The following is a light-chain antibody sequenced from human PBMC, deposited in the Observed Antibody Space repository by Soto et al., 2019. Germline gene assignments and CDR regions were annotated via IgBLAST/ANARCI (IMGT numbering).Light chain of an antibody. CDR2: QDS. CDR1: KLGDKY. V-gene: IGLV3-1*01. Sequence: SSELTQPPSVSVSPGQTASITCSGDKLGDKYACWYQQKPGHSPVLVIYQDSKRPSGIPERFSGSNSGNTATLTISGTQAMDEADYYCQAWDSSTYVVFGGGTKLTVL. J-gene: IGLJ2*01. CDR3: QAWDSSTYVV.